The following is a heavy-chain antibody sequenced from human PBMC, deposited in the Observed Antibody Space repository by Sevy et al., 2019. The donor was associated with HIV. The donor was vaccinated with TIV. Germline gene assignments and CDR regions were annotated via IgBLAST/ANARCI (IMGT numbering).Heavy chain of an antibody. D-gene: IGHD4-17*01. CDR3: ARGLSTTVVTDDAFDI. CDR2: INHSGST. CDR1: GGSFSGYY. J-gene: IGHJ3*02. Sequence: SETLSLTCAVYGGSFSGYYWSWIRQPPGKGLEWIGEINHSGSTNYNPSLKSRVTISVDTSKNQFSLKLSSVTAADTAVYYCARGLSTTVVTDDAFDIWGQGTMVTVSS. V-gene: IGHV4-34*01.